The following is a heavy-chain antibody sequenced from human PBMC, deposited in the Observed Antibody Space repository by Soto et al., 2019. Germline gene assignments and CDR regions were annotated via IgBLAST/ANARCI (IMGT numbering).Heavy chain of an antibody. CDR2: ISAYNGNT. Sequence: GASVKVSCKASGYTFTSYGISWVRQAPGQGLEWMGWISAYNGNTNYAQKLQGRVTMTTDTSTSTAYMELRSLRSDDTAVYYCAREKLRPYYDFWSGYADYYYYGMDVWGQGTTVAASS. CDR1: GYTFTSYG. D-gene: IGHD3-3*01. J-gene: IGHJ6*02. CDR3: AREKLRPYYDFWSGYADYYYYGMDV. V-gene: IGHV1-18*04.